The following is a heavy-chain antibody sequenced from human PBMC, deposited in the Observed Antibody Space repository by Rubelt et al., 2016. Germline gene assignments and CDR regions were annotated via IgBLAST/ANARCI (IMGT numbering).Heavy chain of an antibody. CDR2: IYHSGST. CDR3: ARVNIVVVPSANFDY. J-gene: IGHJ4*02. D-gene: IGHD2-2*01. V-gene: IGHV4-38-2*02. CDR1: GYSISSDYY. Sequence: QVQLQESGPGLVKPSETLSLTCTVSGYSISSDYYWGWIRQPPGKGLEWIGSIYHSGSTYCNPSLKSRVAMSVDTSKNQFSLKLRSVTAADTAVYYCARVNIVVVPSANFDYWGQGTLVTVSS.